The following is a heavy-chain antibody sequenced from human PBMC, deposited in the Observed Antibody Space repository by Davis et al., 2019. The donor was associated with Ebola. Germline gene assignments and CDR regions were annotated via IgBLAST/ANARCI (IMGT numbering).Heavy chain of an antibody. Sequence: MPGGSLRLSCTVSGYSISSGYYWGWIRQPPGKGLEWIGSIYHSGSTYYNPSLKSRVTISVDTSKNQFSLELSSVTAADTAIYYCARRNYYYENFWGQGILVTVSS. CDR1: GYSISSGYY. V-gene: IGHV4-38-2*02. CDR2: IYHSGST. J-gene: IGHJ4*02. D-gene: IGHD3-22*01. CDR3: ARRNYYYENF.